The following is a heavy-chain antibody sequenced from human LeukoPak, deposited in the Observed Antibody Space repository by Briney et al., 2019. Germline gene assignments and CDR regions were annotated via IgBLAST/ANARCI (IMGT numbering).Heavy chain of an antibody. CDR2: IYYSGST. CDR1: GGSISSYY. D-gene: IGHD3-22*01. CDR3: ARSDPYYYDSSGFDY. J-gene: IGHJ4*02. Sequence: PSETLSLTCTVSGGSISSYYWSWIRQPPGKGPEWIGYIYYSGSTNYNPSLKSRVTISVDTSKNQFSLKLSSVTAADTAVYYCARSDPYYYDSSGFDYWGQGTLVTVSS. V-gene: IGHV4-59*01.